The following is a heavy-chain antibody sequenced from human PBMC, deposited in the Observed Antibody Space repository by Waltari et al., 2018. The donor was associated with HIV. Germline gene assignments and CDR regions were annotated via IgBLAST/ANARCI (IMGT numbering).Heavy chain of an antibody. CDR2: IYYSGST. CDR3: ASYCSSTSCYTMEAFDI. J-gene: IGHJ3*02. V-gene: IGHV4-59*08. Sequence: QVQLQESGPGLVKPSETLSLTCTVSGGSISSYYWSWIRQPPGKGLEWIGYIYYSGSTNYNPSLKSRVTISVDTSKNQFSLKLSSVTAADTAVYYCASYCSSTSCYTMEAFDIWGQGTMVTVSS. CDR1: GGSISSYY. D-gene: IGHD2-2*02.